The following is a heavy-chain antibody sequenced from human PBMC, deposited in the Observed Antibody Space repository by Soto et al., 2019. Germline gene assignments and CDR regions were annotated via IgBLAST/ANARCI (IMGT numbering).Heavy chain of an antibody. J-gene: IGHJ4*02. D-gene: IGHD3-10*01. V-gene: IGHV4-34*01. Sequence: SETLSLTCAVYGGSFSGYYWSWIRQPPGKGLEWIGEINHSGSTNYNPSLKSRVTISVDTSKNQFSLKLSSVTAADTAVYYCARGLRDVRGVIIPTPGFDYWGQGTLVTVSS. CDR1: GGSFSGYY. CDR3: ARGLRDVRGVIIPTPGFDY. CDR2: INHSGST.